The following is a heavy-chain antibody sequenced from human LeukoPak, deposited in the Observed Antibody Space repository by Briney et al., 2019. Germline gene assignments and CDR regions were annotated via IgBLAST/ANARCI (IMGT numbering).Heavy chain of an antibody. CDR1: GYTFSRYG. V-gene: IGHV1-18*01. Sequence: ASVKVSCKASGYTFSRYGISWVRQAPGQGLEWMGWISAYNGNTNYAQKLQRRVTMTTDTSTSTAYMELRSLRSDDTAVYYCARRAAAEYNFDYWGQGTLVTVSS. D-gene: IGHD6-13*01. CDR3: ARRAAAEYNFDY. CDR2: ISAYNGNT. J-gene: IGHJ4*02.